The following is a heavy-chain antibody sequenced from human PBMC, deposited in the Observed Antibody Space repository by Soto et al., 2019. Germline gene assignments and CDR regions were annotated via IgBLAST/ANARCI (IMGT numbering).Heavy chain of an antibody. CDR2: IWYDGSNK. CDR3: ARSQSTAARPSWVDY. CDR1: GFTFSSYG. J-gene: IGHJ4*02. V-gene: IGHV3-33*01. Sequence: QVQLVESGGGVVQPGRSLRLSCAASGFTFSSYGMHWVRQAPGKGLEWVAVIWYDGSNKYYADSVKGRFTISRDNSKNTLYLQMNSLRAEDTAVYHCARSQSTAARPSWVDYWGQGTLVTVSS. D-gene: IGHD6-6*01.